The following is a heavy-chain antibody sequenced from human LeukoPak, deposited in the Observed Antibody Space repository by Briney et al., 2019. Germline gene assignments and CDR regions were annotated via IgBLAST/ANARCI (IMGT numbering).Heavy chain of an antibody. Sequence: PGGSLRLSCAASGFTFSNFAMTWVRQAPGKGLEWVSAISGSGGSTYYADSVKGRFTISRDNSKNTLYLQMNSLRAEDTAVYYCAKGAAKAIVGTDYFDYWGQGTLVTVSS. CDR2: ISGSGGST. V-gene: IGHV3-23*01. CDR3: AKGAAKAIVGTDYFDY. J-gene: IGHJ4*02. CDR1: GFTFSNFA. D-gene: IGHD1-26*01.